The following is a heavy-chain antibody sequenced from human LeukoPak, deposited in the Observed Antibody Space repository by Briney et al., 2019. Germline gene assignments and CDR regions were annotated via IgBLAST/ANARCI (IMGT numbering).Heavy chain of an antibody. CDR1: GFSFSSYA. V-gene: IGHV4-59*08. D-gene: IGHD3-22*01. Sequence: PGGSLRLSCEASGFSFSSYAMTWVRQAPGKGLEWIGYIYYSGSTNYNPSLKSRVTISVDTSENQFSLKLSSVTAADTAVYYCARLAPSSGYYPIDYWGQGTLVTVSS. J-gene: IGHJ4*02. CDR2: IYYSGST. CDR3: ARLAPSSGYYPIDY.